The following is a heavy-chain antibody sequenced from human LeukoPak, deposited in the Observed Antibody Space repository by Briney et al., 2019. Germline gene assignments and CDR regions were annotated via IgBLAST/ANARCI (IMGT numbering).Heavy chain of an antibody. CDR3: AKDLQVYDILTGYSSSDSGAH. D-gene: IGHD3-9*01. CDR2: ISPSGDIK. V-gene: IGHV3-23*01. J-gene: IGHJ4*02. CDR1: GFTFSRHG. Sequence: PGGTLRLSCVASGFTFSRHGMNWVRQAPGKGLEWVSGISPSGDIKYYVDSVKGRFTVSRDNSKNTLYLQMNSLRAEDTAVYYCAKDLQVYDILTGYSSSDSGAHWGQGTLVTVSS.